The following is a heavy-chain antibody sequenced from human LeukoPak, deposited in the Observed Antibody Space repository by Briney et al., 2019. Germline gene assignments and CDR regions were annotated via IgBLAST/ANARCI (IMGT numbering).Heavy chain of an antibody. CDR3: ARTVDGYEGY. CDR2: IRQDGGYK. Sequence: GGSLRLSCAASGFTFSSYWMTWVRQAPGKGLEWVANIRQDGGYKTYVDSVKGRFTISRDNAKNSLYLQMNSLRAEDTAVYYCARTVDGYEGYWGQGTLVTVSS. D-gene: IGHD5-12*01. J-gene: IGHJ4*02. V-gene: IGHV3-7*01. CDR1: GFTFSSYW.